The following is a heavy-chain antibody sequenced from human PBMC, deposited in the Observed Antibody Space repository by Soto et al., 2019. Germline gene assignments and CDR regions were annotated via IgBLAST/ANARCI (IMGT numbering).Heavy chain of an antibody. J-gene: IGHJ6*02. CDR2: INSDGSST. CDR1: GFTFSSYW. V-gene: IGHV3-74*01. Sequence: GGSLRLSCAASGFTFSSYWMHWVRQAPGKGLVWVSRINSDGSSTSYADSVKGRFTISRDNAKNTLYLQMNSLRAEDTAVYYCARDTGVDTAMANLYGMDVWGQGTTVTVSS. CDR3: ARDTGVDTAMANLYGMDV. D-gene: IGHD5-18*01.